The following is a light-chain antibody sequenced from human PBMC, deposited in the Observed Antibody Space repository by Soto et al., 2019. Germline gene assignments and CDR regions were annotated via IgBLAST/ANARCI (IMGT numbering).Light chain of an antibody. J-gene: IGKJ4*01. Sequence: DIQMTQSPSSLSASLGDRVTITCRASQGIGIYLDWFQQRPGKVPKLLIYAASALQSGFPSRFSGSGSETDFTLTISSLQPEDVATYYCQKYNSGPLTFGAGTRVEIK. CDR3: QKYNSGPLT. CDR1: QGIGIY. V-gene: IGKV1-27*01. CDR2: AAS.